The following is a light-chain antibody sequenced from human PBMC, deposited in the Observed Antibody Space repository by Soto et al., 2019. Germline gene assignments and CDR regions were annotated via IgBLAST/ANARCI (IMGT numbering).Light chain of an antibody. CDR1: SSNIGSNT. CDR3: AAWDDSLNGPYV. CDR2: SNN. Sequence: QSVLTQPPSASGTPGQRVTISCSGSSSNIGSNTVNWYQQLPGTAPKLLMYSNNQRPSGVPDRFSGSKSGTSASLAISGLQSEDEADYYCAAWDDSLNGPYVFGTGTKVTVL. J-gene: IGLJ1*01. V-gene: IGLV1-44*01.